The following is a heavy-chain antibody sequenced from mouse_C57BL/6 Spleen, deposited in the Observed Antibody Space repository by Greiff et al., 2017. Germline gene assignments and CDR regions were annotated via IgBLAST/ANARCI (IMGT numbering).Heavy chain of an antibody. V-gene: IGHV1-50*01. CDR3: ARSPIGTVASMDY. J-gene: IGHJ4*01. D-gene: IGHD1-1*01. CDR2: IDPSDSYT. Sequence: QVQLQQPGAELVKPGASVKLSCKASGYTFTSYWMQWVKQRPGQGLEWIGEIDPSDSYTNYNQKFKGKATLTVATSSCTAYMQLSSLTSEDSAVYYCARSPIGTVASMDYWGQGTSVTVSS. CDR1: GYTFTSYW.